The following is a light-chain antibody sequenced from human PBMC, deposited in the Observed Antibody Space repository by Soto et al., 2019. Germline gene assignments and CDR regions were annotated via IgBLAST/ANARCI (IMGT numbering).Light chain of an antibody. CDR3: SSYISHITPVV. CDR2: EVI. V-gene: IGLV2-14*01. Sequence: QSALTQPASISGSPGQSITIPCTGTSSDVGAHNFVSWYRQYPGKAPKLIMFEVIKRSSGVSNRISGSKSGNTASLTISGLQTEDEAYYYCSSYISHITPVVFGGGTKLTVL. J-gene: IGLJ2*01. CDR1: SSDVGAHNF.